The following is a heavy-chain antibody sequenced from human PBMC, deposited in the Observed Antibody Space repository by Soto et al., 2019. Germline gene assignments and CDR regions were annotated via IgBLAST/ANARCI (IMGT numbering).Heavy chain of an antibody. CDR1: GYTFTSYG. J-gene: IGHJ4*02. CDR2: ISAHNDNT. V-gene: IGHV1-18*01. CDR3: ARGRYGDY. Sequence: QVHLVQSGAEVKKPGASVKVSCKCSGYTFTSYGITWVRQAPGQGLEWMRWISAHNDNTDYAQKLQGRVTVTRDTSTSTAYMELRSRRSDDTAVYYCARGRYGDYWGQGALVTVSS. D-gene: IGHD1-1*01.